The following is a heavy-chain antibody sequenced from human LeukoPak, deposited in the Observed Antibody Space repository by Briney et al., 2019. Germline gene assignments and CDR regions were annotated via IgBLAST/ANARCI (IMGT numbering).Heavy chain of an antibody. Sequence: GGSLRLSCAASGFTVSSDYMGWVRQAPGKGLEWVSVIYSGGSTYSADSVKGRFTISRDNSKNTLYLQMNSLRAEDTAVYYCARDLNYWGQGTLVTVSS. CDR3: ARDLNY. V-gene: IGHV3-53*01. CDR2: IYSGGST. CDR1: GFTVSSDY. J-gene: IGHJ4*02.